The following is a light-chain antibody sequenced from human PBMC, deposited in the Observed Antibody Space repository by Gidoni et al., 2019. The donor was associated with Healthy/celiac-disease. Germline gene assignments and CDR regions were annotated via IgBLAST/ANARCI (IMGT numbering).Light chain of an antibody. CDR1: QSISSY. J-gene: IGKJ3*01. V-gene: IGKV1-39*01. CDR3: QQSYSTLLFT. CDR2: AAS. Sequence: DIQMTQSPSSLSASVGDRVTITCRASQSISSYLNWYQQKPGKAPKLLIYAASSLQSGVPSRFSGSGSWTDFTLTISSLQPEDFATYYCQQSYSTLLFTFGPWTKVDIK.